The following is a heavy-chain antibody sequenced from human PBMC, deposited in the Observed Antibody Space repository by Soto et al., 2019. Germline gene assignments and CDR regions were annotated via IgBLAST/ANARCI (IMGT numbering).Heavy chain of an antibody. J-gene: IGHJ4*02. CDR3: ARELQGLYYFDY. D-gene: IGHD4-4*01. Sequence: ASVKVSCKASEYTSTSYTMHWVRQAPGQRLEWMGWVNGGNGNTEYSQKFQGRVTITRDTSASTAYMELSSLRSDDTAVYYCARELQGLYYFDYWGQGTLVTVSS. CDR2: VNGGNGNT. CDR1: EYTSTSYT. V-gene: IGHV1-3*01.